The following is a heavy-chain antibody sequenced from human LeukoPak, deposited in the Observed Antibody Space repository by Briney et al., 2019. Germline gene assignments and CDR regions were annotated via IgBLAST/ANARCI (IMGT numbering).Heavy chain of an antibody. V-gene: IGHV3-33*01. CDR1: GFTFNTYG. CDR2: IWYDGSNK. CDR3: ARARGSSWYHDY. Sequence: GGSLRLSWAASGFTFNTYGMQWVRQAPGKGLEWVAIIWYDGSNKYYADSVKGRFTISRDNSKNTLYLQMNSLSAEDTAVYYCARARGSSWYHDYWGQGTLVTVSS. D-gene: IGHD6-13*01. J-gene: IGHJ4*02.